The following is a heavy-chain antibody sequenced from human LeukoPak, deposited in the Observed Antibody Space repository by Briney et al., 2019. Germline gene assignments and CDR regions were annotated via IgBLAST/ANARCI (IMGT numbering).Heavy chain of an antibody. CDR2: INSDGSST. CDR3: VQSSPTIDY. CDR1: GSTFSCYW. Sequence: GGSLRLSCTAPGSTFSCYWMHWVRQAPGKGLVWVSRINSDGSSTTYADSVKGRFTISRDNTKNTLYLQMNSLRAEDTAVYYCVQSSPTIDYWGQGTLVTVSS. J-gene: IGHJ4*02. D-gene: IGHD6-6*01. V-gene: IGHV3-74*01.